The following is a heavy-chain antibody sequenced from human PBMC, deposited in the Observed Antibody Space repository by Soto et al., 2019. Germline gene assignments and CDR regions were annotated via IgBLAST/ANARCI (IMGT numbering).Heavy chain of an antibody. CDR1: GGSISSSSYY. Sequence: SETLSLTCTVSGGSISSSSYYWGWIRQPPGKGLEWIGSIYYSGSTYYNPSLKSRVTISVDTSKNQFSLKLSSVTAADTAVYYCARSRIAAFGYFDYWGQGTLVTVSS. J-gene: IGHJ4*02. D-gene: IGHD6-6*01. CDR2: IYYSGST. CDR3: ARSRIAAFGYFDY. V-gene: IGHV4-39*01.